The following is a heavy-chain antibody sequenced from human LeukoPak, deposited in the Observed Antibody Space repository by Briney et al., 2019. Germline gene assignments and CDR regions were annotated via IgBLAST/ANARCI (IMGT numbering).Heavy chain of an antibody. J-gene: IGHJ5*02. Sequence: SETLSLTCAVSGGSISSGGYSWSWIRQPPGKGLEWIGYIYYSGSTNYNPSLKSRVTISVDTSKNQFSLKLSSVTAADTAVYYCARSRWLGPMDWFDPWGQGTLVTVSS. D-gene: IGHD5-24*01. CDR2: IYYSGST. CDR1: GGSISSGGYS. V-gene: IGHV4-61*08. CDR3: ARSRWLGPMDWFDP.